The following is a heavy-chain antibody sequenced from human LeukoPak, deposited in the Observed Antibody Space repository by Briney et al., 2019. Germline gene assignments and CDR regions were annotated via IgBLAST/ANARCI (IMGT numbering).Heavy chain of an antibody. J-gene: IGHJ4*02. V-gene: IGHV4-39*01. CDR3: ARHRWDGTFNFDY. Sequence: PSETLSLTCTVSGGSISSGSDFWGWIRQPPGKGLEWIGSIYYSGRTYNNPSLKSRVTISVDTSKNQFSLKLSSVTAADTAVYYCARHRWDGTFNFDYWGQGTLVPVSS. CDR1: GGSISSGSDF. D-gene: IGHD1-1*01. CDR2: IYYSGRT.